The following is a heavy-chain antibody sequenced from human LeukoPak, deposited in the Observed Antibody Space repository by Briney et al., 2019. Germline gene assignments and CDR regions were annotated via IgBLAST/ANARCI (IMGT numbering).Heavy chain of an antibody. CDR3: ARRSVPEKTSPSTFDI. CDR2: IYPGDSET. Sequence: GESLKISCKGPGYSFSNYWIGWVRQMPGKGLEWMGIIYPGDSETKYSPSFQGQVTISGDKSISTAYLQWSSLKASDTAIYYCARRSVPEKTSPSTFDIWGQGTMVTVSS. V-gene: IGHV5-51*01. D-gene: IGHD4-11*01. CDR1: GYSFSNYW. J-gene: IGHJ3*02.